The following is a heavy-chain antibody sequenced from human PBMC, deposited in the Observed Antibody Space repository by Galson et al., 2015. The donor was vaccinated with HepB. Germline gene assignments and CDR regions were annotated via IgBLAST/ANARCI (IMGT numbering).Heavy chain of an antibody. Sequence: SLRLSCAASGFSFTRYAMTWVRQAPGKGLEWVSSITSSGGNSYYTDSVKGRLTVSRDNSKNTLLLQLNSLRAEDTAMYFCAKDGIMVANNPYHLHYWGQGTLVTVSS. CDR3: AKDGIMVANNPYHLHY. J-gene: IGHJ4*02. CDR1: GFSFTRYA. CDR2: ITSSGGNS. D-gene: IGHD2-15*01. V-gene: IGHV3-23*01.